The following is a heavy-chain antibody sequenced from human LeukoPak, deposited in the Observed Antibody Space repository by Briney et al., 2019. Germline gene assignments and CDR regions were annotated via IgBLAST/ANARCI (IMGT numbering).Heavy chain of an antibody. CDR2: ISGSGGST. J-gene: IGHJ4*02. Sequence: PGGSLRLSCAASGFTFSTYPMSWVRQAPGKGLEWVSTISGSGGSTYYADSVKGRFTISRDNSKNTLYLQMDSLRAEDTTVYYCAKERTQTTSFDYWGQGTLVTVSS. D-gene: IGHD2/OR15-2a*01. CDR1: GFTFSTYP. CDR3: AKERTQTTSFDY. V-gene: IGHV3-23*01.